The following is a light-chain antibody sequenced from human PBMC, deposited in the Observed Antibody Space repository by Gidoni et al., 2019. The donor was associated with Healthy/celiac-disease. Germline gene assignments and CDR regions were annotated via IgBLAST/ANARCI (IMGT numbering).Light chain of an antibody. CDR3: QQYGSSPVT. CDR2: GAS. CDR1: QSVSSSY. Sequence: EIVFTQSPGTLSLSPGERATLSCRASQSVSSSYLAWYQQKPGQAPQLLNYGASSRATGIPDRFSGSGSGTDFNLTISRLEPEDVAVYYGQQYGSSPVTFGQGTKVEIK. J-gene: IGKJ1*01. V-gene: IGKV3-20*01.